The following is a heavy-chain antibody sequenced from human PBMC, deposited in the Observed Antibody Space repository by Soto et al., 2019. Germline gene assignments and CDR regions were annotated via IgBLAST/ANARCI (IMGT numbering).Heavy chain of an antibody. J-gene: IGHJ6*02. V-gene: IGHV1-69*13. D-gene: IGHD3-22*01. CDR1: GGTFSSYA. CDR2: IIPIFGTA. CDR3: ARNRGGYYDSSGYYGLKYYYYGMDV. Sequence: ASVKVSCKASGGTFSSYAISWVRQAPGQGLEWMGGIIPIFGTANYAQKFQGRVTITADESTSTAYMELSSLRSEDTAVYYCARNRGGYYDSSGYYGLKYYYYGMDVWGQGTTVTVSS.